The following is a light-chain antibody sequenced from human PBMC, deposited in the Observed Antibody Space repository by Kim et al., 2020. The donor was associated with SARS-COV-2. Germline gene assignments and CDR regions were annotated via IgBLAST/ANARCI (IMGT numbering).Light chain of an antibody. CDR1: QSINSY. CDR3: QQRGNWT. J-gene: IGKJ1*01. Sequence: LSLFQGERATLSCRASQSINSYLAWYQHKIGQPPGLLIYDASIRATGTPDRFSGSGSGTDFTLTISSLAPEDFATYYCQQRGNWTFGQGTKVDIK. V-gene: IGKV3-11*01. CDR2: DAS.